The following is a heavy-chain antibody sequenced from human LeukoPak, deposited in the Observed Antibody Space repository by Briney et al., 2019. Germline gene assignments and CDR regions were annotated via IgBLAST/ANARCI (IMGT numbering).Heavy chain of an antibody. CDR1: GGTFSSYA. CDR3: AKGYGDHVYYYYGMDV. J-gene: IGHJ6*02. Sequence: SVKVSCKASGGTFSSYAISWVRQAPGQGLEWMGGIIPIFGTANYAQKFQGRVTITADESTSTAYMELSSLRSEDTAVYYCAKGYGDHVYYYYGMDVWDQGTTVTVSS. CDR2: IIPIFGTA. V-gene: IGHV1-69*13. D-gene: IGHD4-17*01.